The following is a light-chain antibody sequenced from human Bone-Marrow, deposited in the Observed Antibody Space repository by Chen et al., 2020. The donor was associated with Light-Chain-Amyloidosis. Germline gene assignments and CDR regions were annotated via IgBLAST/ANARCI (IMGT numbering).Light chain of an antibody. CDR3: LQADRFAPL. Sequence: IQLTQSPSSVSASPGDTVSFTCRAGRDIGKWLARYQQRPGKAPHLLIYEGSTWNTGVPLRCSDRGSGTVFTLTISSLQPSDFAAYFCLQADRFAPLFGQGSRLEIK. V-gene: IGKV1-12*01. CDR1: RDIGKW. CDR2: EGS. J-gene: IGKJ2*01.